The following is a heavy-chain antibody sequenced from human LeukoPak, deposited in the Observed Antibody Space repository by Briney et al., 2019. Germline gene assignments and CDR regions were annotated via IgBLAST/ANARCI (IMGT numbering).Heavy chain of an antibody. Sequence: ESGPTVVNPTQTLTLTCTFSGFSLRASGMCVSWIRQPPGKALEWLALIDWDDDKYSSTSLKTRLTISKDTSKDQVVLTMTNMDPVDTATYYCARSTGISSGYKNWGQGTLVTVSS. CDR1: GFSLRASGMC. CDR3: ARSTGISSGYKN. D-gene: IGHD6-19*01. V-gene: IGHV2-70*01. J-gene: IGHJ4*02. CDR2: IDWDDDK.